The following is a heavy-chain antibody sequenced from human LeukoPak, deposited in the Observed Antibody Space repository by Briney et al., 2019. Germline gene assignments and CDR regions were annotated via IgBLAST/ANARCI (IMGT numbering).Heavy chain of an antibody. D-gene: IGHD3-22*01. Sequence: GGSLRLSCAASGFTFNNYGMHWVRQAPGKGLEWVALIWYDGTNKYYGDSVKGRFTISRDNSKNTLYLQMNSLRAEDTAVYYCAKDGFDYYDSSGYYYFDYWGQGTLVTVSS. CDR3: AKDGFDYYDSSGYYYFDY. J-gene: IGHJ4*02. V-gene: IGHV3-33*06. CDR2: IWYDGTNK. CDR1: GFTFNNYG.